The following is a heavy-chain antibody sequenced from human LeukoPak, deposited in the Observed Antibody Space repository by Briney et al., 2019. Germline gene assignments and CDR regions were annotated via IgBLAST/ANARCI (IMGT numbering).Heavy chain of an antibody. Sequence: PGGSLRLSCAASGFTFSSYWMHWVRQAPGKGLEWVSAISGSGGSTYYADSVKGRFTISRDNSKNTLYLQMNSLRAEDTAVYYCAKFGSFVTVSDYWGQGTLVTVSS. CDR1: GFTFSSYW. V-gene: IGHV3-23*01. J-gene: IGHJ4*02. CDR3: AKFGSFVTVSDY. CDR2: ISGSGGST. D-gene: IGHD3-10*01.